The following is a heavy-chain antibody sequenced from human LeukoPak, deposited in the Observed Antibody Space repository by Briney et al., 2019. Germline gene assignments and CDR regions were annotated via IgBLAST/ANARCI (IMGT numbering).Heavy chain of an antibody. CDR2: ISSSGSTI. J-gene: IGHJ3*02. CDR1: GFTFSSYS. Sequence: GGSLRLSCAASGFTFSSYSMNWVRQAPGKGLEWVSYISSSGSTIYYADSVKGRFTISRDNAKNSLYLELSGLRPEDTAMYFCAKAIAAVAGYDAFDIWGQGTMVTVSS. CDR3: AKAIAAVAGYDAFDI. D-gene: IGHD6-19*01. V-gene: IGHV3-48*04.